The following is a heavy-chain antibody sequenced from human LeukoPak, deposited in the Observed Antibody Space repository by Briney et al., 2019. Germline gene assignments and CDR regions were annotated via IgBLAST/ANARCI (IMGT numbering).Heavy chain of an antibody. D-gene: IGHD2-15*01. J-gene: IGHJ4*01. CDR2: INPNSGGT. CDR1: GYTFSGYY. V-gene: IGHV1-2*02. Sequence: ASVKVSCKASGYTFSGYYMHWVRQAPGQGLEWMGWINPNSGGTKYAQKFQGRVTMTRDTSIRTAYMELSRLTSDDTAVYYCASPVGTTPEGLGLWGQGTLVTVSS. CDR3: ASPVGTTPEGLGL.